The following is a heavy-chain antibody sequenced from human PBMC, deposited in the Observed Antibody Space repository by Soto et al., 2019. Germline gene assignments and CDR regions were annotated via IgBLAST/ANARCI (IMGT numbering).Heavy chain of an antibody. Sequence: QEQLVESGGGVVQPGRSLSLSCTASGFAFSSHNMHWVRQAPGKGLEWLAVISYNGGFKYHTKSVEGRFTISRDNSKNTRFVQMNSLRNGDTAVYYCAREGSRGLGWNSGAFDMWGPGTMVTVSP. D-gene: IGHD7-27*01. V-gene: IGHV3-30-3*01. CDR1: GFAFSSHN. J-gene: IGHJ3*02. CDR3: AREGSRGLGWNSGAFDM. CDR2: ISYNGGFK.